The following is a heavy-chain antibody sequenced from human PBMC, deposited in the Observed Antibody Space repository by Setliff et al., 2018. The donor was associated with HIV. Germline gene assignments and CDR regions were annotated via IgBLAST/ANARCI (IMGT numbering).Heavy chain of an antibody. CDR2: IHYSGST. CDR3: ARDQGDTPSRGDI. Sequence: TSETLSLTCTVSGGFISSYYWSWIRQPPGKGLEWIGYIHYSGSTSYNPSLRSRVTISVDTSKNQFSLNLKSVTAAYTAVYYCARDQGDTPSRGDIWGQGTMVTVSS. CDR1: GGFISSYY. V-gene: IGHV4-59*12. D-gene: IGHD1-26*01. J-gene: IGHJ3*02.